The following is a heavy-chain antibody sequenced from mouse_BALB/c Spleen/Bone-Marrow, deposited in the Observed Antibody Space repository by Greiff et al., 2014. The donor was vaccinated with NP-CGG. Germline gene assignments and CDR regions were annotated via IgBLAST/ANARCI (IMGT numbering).Heavy chain of an antibody. CDR3: AREGDGAY. V-gene: IGHV5-4*02. J-gene: IGHJ3*01. CDR2: ISDDGSYT. D-gene: IGHD3-3*01. CDR1: GFTFSDYY. Sequence: EVQLQQSGGGLVKPGGSLKLSCAASGFTFSDYYMYWVRQTPEKRLEWVATISDDGSYTYYPDSVKGRFTISRDNAKNNLYLQMSSLKSEDTAMYYCAREGDGAYWGQGTLVTVSA.